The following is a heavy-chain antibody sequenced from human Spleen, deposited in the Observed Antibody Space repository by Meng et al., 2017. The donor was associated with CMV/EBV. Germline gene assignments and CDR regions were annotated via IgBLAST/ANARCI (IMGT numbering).Heavy chain of an antibody. CDR2: IYYSGST. J-gene: IGHJ4*02. CDR1: Y. CDR3: ARDLASQGYYDSSGYYCVGGFDY. V-gene: IGHV4-31*02. D-gene: IGHD3-22*01. Sequence: YWSWISQHPGKGLEWIGYIYYSGSTYYNPSLKSRVTISVDTSKNQFSLKLSSVTAADTAVYYCARDLASQGYYDSSGYYCVGGFDYWGQGTLVTVSS.